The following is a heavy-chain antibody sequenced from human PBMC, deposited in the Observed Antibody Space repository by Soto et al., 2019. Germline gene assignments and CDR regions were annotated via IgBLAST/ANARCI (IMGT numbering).Heavy chain of an antibody. CDR1: GGTFSSYA. CDR2: IIPIFGTA. J-gene: IGHJ4*02. V-gene: IGHV1-69*12. Sequence: QVQLVQSGAEVKKPGSSVKVSCKASGGTFSSYAISWVRQAPGQGLEWMGGIIPIFGTANYAQKFQGRVTITADESTSTAYMELSSLTSEDTAVYYCARVMRDWSGGSCYPLSSYYFDYWGQGTLVTVSS. CDR3: ARVMRDWSGGSCYPLSSYYFDY. D-gene: IGHD2-15*01.